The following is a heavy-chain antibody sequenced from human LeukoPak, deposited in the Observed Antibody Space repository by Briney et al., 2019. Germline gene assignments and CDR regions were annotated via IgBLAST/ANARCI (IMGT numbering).Heavy chain of an antibody. CDR2: INPSGGST. CDR3: ARGGSVIVVVIDFDY. V-gene: IGHV1-46*01. D-gene: IGHD3-22*01. J-gene: IGHJ4*02. Sequence: ASVKVSCKASGYTFTSYYMHWVRQAPGQGLGWMGIINPSGGSTSYAQKFQGRVTMTSDTSTSTVYMELSSLRSGDTAVYYCARGGSVIVVVIDFDYWGQGTLVTVSS. CDR1: GYTFTSYY.